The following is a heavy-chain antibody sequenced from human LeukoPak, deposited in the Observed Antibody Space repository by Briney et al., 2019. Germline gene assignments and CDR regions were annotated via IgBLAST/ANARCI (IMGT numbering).Heavy chain of an antibody. J-gene: IGHJ6*02. D-gene: IGHD2-15*01. Sequence: GGSLRLSYAASGFTFRSYEMNWVRQAPGKGLEWVSYISTSGSVIHADSVRGRFTISRDNAKNSLYLQMNSLRAEDTAVYYCARVASPGVAYGMDVWGQGTTVTVSS. CDR2: ISTSGSVI. CDR1: GFTFRSYE. V-gene: IGHV3-48*03. CDR3: ARVASPGVAYGMDV.